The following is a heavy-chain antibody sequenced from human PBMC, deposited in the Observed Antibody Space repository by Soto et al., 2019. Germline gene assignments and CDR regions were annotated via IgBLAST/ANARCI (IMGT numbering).Heavy chain of an antibody. J-gene: IGHJ4*02. V-gene: IGHV3-30-3*01. CDR2: LSYDASIK. CDR1: GFTFSSYI. Sequence: QVQLVESGGGVVQPGRSLRLSCAASGFTFSSYIVHWVRQAPGKGLEWVASLSYDASIKYYADSVKGRFTISRDNSKNILYLQMNSLRAEDTAVYYCARGAGGYNSPFESWGQGTLVTVSS. D-gene: IGHD1-26*01. CDR3: ARGAGGYNSPFES.